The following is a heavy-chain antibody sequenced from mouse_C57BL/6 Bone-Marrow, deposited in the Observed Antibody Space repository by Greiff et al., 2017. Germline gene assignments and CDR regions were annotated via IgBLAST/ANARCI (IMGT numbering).Heavy chain of an antibody. CDR2: IDPSDSYT. CDR1: GYTFTSYW. CDR3: ARLDYYYGSPFDY. Sequence: QVQLQQPGAELVRPGTSVKLSCKASGYTFTSYWMHWVKQRPGQGLEWIGVIDPSDSYTNYNQKFKGKATLTVDTSSSTAYKQLSSLTSEDSAVYYCARLDYYYGSPFDYWGQGTTLTVSS. J-gene: IGHJ2*01. V-gene: IGHV1-59*01. D-gene: IGHD1-1*01.